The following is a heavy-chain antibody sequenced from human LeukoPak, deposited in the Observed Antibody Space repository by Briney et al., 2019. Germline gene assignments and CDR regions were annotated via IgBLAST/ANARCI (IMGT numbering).Heavy chain of an antibody. V-gene: IGHV1-2*02. D-gene: IGHD2-15*01. CDR2: INPNSGGT. J-gene: IGHJ3*02. CDR1: GYTFTGYY. Sequence: GASVKVSCKASGYTFTGYYMHWVRQAPGQGLEWMGWINPNSGGTNYAQTFQGRVTMTRDTSISTAYMELSKLRSDDTAVYYCARGYCSGGSCYLENAFDIWGQGTMVTVSS. CDR3: ARGYCSGGSCYLENAFDI.